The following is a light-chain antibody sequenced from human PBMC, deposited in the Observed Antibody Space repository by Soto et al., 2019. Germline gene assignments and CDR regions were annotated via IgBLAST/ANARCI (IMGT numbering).Light chain of an antibody. J-gene: IGKJ4*01. CDR2: DAS. CDR1: QSVSSY. Sequence: EIVLTQSPATLSLSPGERATLSCRASQSVSSYLAWYQQKPGQAPRLLIYDASNMATGIPARFSGSGSGTDFTLPISSLEPEDFAVYYCQQRSNWPPFTFGGGTKVEIK. V-gene: IGKV3-11*01. CDR3: QQRSNWPPFT.